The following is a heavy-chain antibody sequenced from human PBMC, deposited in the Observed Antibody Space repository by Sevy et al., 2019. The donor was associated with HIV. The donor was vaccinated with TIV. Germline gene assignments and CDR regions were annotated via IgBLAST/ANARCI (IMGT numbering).Heavy chain of an antibody. D-gene: IGHD1-7*01. CDR1: GYTLTGLS. CDR3: AIMGIYNWNYVLVGTMEYWYDP. V-gene: IGHV1-24*01. CDR2: FDPEDGET. J-gene: IGHJ5*02. Sequence: ASVKVSCKVSGYTLTGLSMHWVRQAPGKGLEWMGGFDPEDGETIYTQKFQGRVTMTEDTSTDTAYMEMSSLRSEHTAVYYCAIMGIYNWNYVLVGTMEYWYDPWGQGTLVTVSS.